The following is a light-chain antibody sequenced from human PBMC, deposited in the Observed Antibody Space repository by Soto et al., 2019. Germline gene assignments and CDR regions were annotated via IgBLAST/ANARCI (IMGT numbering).Light chain of an antibody. CDR2: DNP. V-gene: IGLV1-51*01. CDR3: GAWDTSLTTVL. CDR1: RSNIGHNY. Sequence: QSVLTQPPSVSAAPGQKVTISCSGSRSNIGHNYVSWYQHLPGTAHKLLIYDNPKRPSGIPDRFSGSQSGTSATLGITGLQTGDEADYYCGAWDTSLTTVLFGGGTKLTVL. J-gene: IGLJ2*01.